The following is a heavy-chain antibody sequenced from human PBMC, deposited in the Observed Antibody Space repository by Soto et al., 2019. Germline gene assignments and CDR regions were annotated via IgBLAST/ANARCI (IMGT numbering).Heavy chain of an antibody. CDR1: GGSSSSYG. D-gene: IGHD4-17*01. Sequence: SSETLSVSCSVAGGSSSSYGGSWIRQPQGKGLEWIGSIYYSGSTNYNPSLRSRVTISVDTSKNQFSLKLSSVTATDTAVYYCARFDFDDYGERFDPWGQGTLVTVSS. V-gene: IGHV4-59*08. CDR3: ARFDFDDYGERFDP. J-gene: IGHJ5*02. CDR2: IYYSGST.